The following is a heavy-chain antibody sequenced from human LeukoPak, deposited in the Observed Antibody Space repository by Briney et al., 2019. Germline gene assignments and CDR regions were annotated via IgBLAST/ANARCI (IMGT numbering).Heavy chain of an antibody. CDR3: ARDVKPGRPYYYGSGPDY. D-gene: IGHD3-10*01. CDR1: GGSISSSSYY. Sequence: SETLSLTCTVSGGSISSSSYYWGWIRQPPGKGLEWIGSIYYSGSTYYNPSLKSRVTISVDTSKNQFSLKLSSVTAADTAVYYCARDVKPGRPYYYGSGPDYWGQGTLVTVSS. CDR2: IYYSGST. J-gene: IGHJ4*02. V-gene: IGHV4-39*07.